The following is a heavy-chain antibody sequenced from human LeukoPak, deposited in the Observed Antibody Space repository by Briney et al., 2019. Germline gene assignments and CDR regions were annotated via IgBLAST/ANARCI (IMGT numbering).Heavy chain of an antibody. J-gene: IGHJ4*02. CDR1: GYTFTGYY. D-gene: IGHD6-13*01. CDR3: ARGVAAAGDIYYFDY. V-gene: IGHV1-2*04. CDR2: INPNSGGT. Sequence: GASVKVSCKASGYTFTGYYMHWVRQAPGQGLEWMGWINPNSGGTNYAQKFQGWVTMTRDTSISTAYMELSRLRSDDTAVYYCARGVAAAGDIYYFDYWGQGTLVTVSS.